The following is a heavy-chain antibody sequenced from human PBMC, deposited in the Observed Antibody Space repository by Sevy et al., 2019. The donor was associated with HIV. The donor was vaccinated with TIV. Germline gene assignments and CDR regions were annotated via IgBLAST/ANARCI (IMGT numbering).Heavy chain of an antibody. CDR1: GFTFSSYG. V-gene: IGHV3-30*18. CDR2: ISYDGSNK. CDR3: AETRIAARPVASSYYYYYYGMDV. Sequence: GGSLRLSCAASGFTFSSYGMHWVRQAPGKGLEWVAVISYDGSNKYYADSVKGRFTISRDNSKNTLYLQMNSLRAEDTAVYYCAETRIAARPVASSYYYYYYGMDVWGQGTTVTVSS. J-gene: IGHJ6*02. D-gene: IGHD6-6*01.